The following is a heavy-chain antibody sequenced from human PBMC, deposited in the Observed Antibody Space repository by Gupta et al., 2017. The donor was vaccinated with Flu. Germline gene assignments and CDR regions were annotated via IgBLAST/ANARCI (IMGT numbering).Heavy chain of an antibody. Sequence: QVQLQRWRAEVLKPSETLSLTGAAVGGSFSGYYWSWIRQPPGKGLEWIGEINHSGSNNSNPSLKSRGSRSVDTSKNQFSLMWTSVVAAQPAVYSCARVPRDVVGGVSATPNAFAIGVEGTLV. CDR2: INHSGSN. CDR1: GGSFSGYY. D-gene: IGHD2-15*01. CDR3: ARVPRDVVGGVSATPNAFAI. J-gene: IGHJ3*02. V-gene: IGHV4-34*01.